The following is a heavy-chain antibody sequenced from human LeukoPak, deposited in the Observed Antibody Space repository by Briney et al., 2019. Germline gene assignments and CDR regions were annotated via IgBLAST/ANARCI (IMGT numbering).Heavy chain of an antibody. Sequence: GGSLRLSCAASGFTFSSYGMHWVRQAPGKGLEWVAVISYDGSNKYYADSVKGRFTISRDNSKNTLYLQMNSLRAEDTAVYYCARAAYYDGSDIDYWGQGTLVTVSS. CDR2: ISYDGSNK. J-gene: IGHJ4*02. CDR3: ARAAYYDGSDIDY. CDR1: GFTFSSYG. V-gene: IGHV3-30*03. D-gene: IGHD3-22*01.